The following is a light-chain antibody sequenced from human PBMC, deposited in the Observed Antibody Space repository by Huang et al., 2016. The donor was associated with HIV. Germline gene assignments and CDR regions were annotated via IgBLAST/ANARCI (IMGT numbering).Light chain of an antibody. Sequence: DIVMTQSPDSLAVSLGERGNINCKSSQSVLYSSNNKNYLAWYQQKPGQPPKLLIYWASPRESGVPDRFSGSGSGTDFALAISSLQAEDVAVYYCQQYYSTPLTFGGGTKVEIQ. CDR2: WAS. CDR1: QSVLYSSNNKNY. V-gene: IGKV4-1*01. CDR3: QQYYSTPLT. J-gene: IGKJ4*01.